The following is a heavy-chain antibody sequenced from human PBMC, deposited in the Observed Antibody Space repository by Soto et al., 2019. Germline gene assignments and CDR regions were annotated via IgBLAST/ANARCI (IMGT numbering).Heavy chain of an antibody. V-gene: IGHV3-33*01. D-gene: IGHD3-22*01. CDR2: IWYDGSNK. CDR3: ARDRTYYYDSSGYYPTFDP. J-gene: IGHJ5*02. CDR1: GFTFSSYG. Sequence: GGSLRLSCAASGFTFSSYGMHWVRQAPGKGLEWVAVIWYDGSNKYYADSVKGRFTISRDNSKNTLYLQMNSLRAEDTAVYYCARDRTYYYDSSGYYPTFDPWGQGTLVTVSS.